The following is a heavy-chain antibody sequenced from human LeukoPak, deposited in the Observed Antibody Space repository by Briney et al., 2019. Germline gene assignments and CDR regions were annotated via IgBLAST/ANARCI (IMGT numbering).Heavy chain of an antibody. Sequence: GGSLRLSCAASGFTVSSNYMSWVRQAPGKGPEWVSVIYSGGSTYYADSVKGRFTISRHNSKNTLYLQMNSLRAEDTAVYYCARARGYSYNYFDYWGQGTLVTVSS. V-gene: IGHV3-53*04. CDR1: GFTVSSNY. J-gene: IGHJ4*02. CDR3: ARARGYSYNYFDY. D-gene: IGHD5-18*01. CDR2: IYSGGST.